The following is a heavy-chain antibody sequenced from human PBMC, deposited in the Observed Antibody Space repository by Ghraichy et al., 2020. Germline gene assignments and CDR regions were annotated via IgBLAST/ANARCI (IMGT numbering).Heavy chain of an antibody. CDR1: GFTFSSYA. J-gene: IGHJ4*02. Sequence: GGSLRLSCAASGFTFSSYAMSWVRQAPGKGLEWVSSISGSGGSTYYADSVKGRFTISRDNSKNTLYLQMDSLRAEDTAVYYCTKVPYTARYYFDYWGQGTLVTVSS. V-gene: IGHV3-23*01. CDR3: TKVPYTARYYFDY. CDR2: ISGSGGST. D-gene: IGHD5-18*01.